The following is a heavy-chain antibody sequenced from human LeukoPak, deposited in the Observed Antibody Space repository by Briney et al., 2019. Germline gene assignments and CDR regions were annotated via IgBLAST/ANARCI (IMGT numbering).Heavy chain of an antibody. D-gene: IGHD3-10*01. Sequence: TASETLSLTCGVSGYSISSAYSWGWIRQPPGKGLEWIGSISHSGSTYYNPSLKSRVSMSVDTSKNQFSLRLTSLTAADTAVYYCAKEVRPTLDYYYYYMDVWGKGTTVTVSS. V-gene: IGHV4-38-2*02. J-gene: IGHJ6*03. CDR3: AKEVRPTLDYYYYYMDV. CDR1: GYSISSAYS. CDR2: ISHSGST.